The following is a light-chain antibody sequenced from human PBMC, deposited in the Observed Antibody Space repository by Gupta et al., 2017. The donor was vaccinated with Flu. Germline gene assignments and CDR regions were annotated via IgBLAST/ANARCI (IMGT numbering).Light chain of an antibody. CDR3: QQRSNWPPGT. CDR1: QSVSSY. J-gene: IGKJ3*01. CDR2: DAS. V-gene: IGKV3-11*01. Sequence: IVLPQSPATLPLSPGERATLSCRASQSVSSYLAWYQQKPGQAPRLLIYDASNRATGIPARFSGSGSGTDFTLTISSLEPEDFAVYYCQQRSNWPPGTFGPGTKVDIK.